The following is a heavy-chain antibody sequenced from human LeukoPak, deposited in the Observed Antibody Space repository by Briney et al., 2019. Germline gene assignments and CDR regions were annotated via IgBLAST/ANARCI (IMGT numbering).Heavy chain of an antibody. J-gene: IGHJ6*03. Sequence: GASVKVSCKAAGYTFTSYGISWVRQAPGQGLEWMGWISAYNGNTNYAQKLQGRVTMTTDTSTSTAYMELRSLRSDDTAVYYCASLRCGGDCYYYYYYYMDVWGKGTTVTVSS. V-gene: IGHV1-18*01. CDR1: GYTFTSYG. D-gene: IGHD2-21*02. CDR3: ASLRCGGDCYYYYYYYMDV. CDR2: ISAYNGNT.